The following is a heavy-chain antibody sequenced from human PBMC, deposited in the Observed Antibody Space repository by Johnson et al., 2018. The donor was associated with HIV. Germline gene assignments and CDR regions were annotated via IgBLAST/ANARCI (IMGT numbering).Heavy chain of an antibody. CDR2: IWYDGSST. CDR3: AQDLDTLAPYVAFDM. D-gene: IGHD2-2*02. J-gene: IGHJ3*02. Sequence: QVQLVESGGRVVQPGRSLRLSCAASGFNFSKFGMHWVRQAPGKGLQWVAVIWYDGSSTYFADSVKGRFTISRDNSKNTLYLQMNGLRADDTAIYYCAQDLDTLAPYVAFDMWGQGTMVTVSS. CDR1: GFNFSKFG. V-gene: IGHV3-33*06.